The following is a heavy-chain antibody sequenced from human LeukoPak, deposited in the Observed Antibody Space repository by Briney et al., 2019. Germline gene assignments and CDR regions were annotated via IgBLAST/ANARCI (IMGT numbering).Heavy chain of an antibody. J-gene: IGHJ4*02. CDR2: VDPENGET. CDR1: GYSLSDDY. CDR3: TTGPRFDY. V-gene: IGHV1-69-2*01. Sequence: ASVKVSCKTSGYSLSDDYMNWVKQAPGKGLEWMGRVDPENGETIYAENFQGRVTIIADISTATSYLEISSLRYDDTAVFFCTTGPRFDYWGQGTLVTVSS.